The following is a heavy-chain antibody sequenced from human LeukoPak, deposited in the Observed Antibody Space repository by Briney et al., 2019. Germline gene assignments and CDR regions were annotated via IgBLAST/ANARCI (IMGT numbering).Heavy chain of an antibody. CDR3: ARVGSGWQGVLDY. D-gene: IGHD3-10*01. V-gene: IGHV4-38-2*01. J-gene: IGHJ4*02. CDR2: IYHSGST. Sequence: PSETLSLTCAVSGYSISSGYYWGWIRQPPGKGLEWIGSIYHSGSTYYNPSLKSRVTISVDTSKNQFSLKLSSATAADTAVYYRARVGSGWQGVLDYCGQGTLVTVP. CDR1: GYSISSGYY.